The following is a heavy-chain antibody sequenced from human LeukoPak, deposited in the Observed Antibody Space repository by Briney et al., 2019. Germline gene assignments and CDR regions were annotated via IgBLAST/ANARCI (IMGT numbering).Heavy chain of an antibody. J-gene: IGHJ6*03. CDR2: IWYDGSNK. D-gene: IGHD2-8*01. Sequence: PGGSLRLSCAASGFTFSSYGMHWVRQAPGKGLEWVAVIWYDGSNKYYADSVKGRFTISRDNSKNTLYLQMNSLRAEDTAVYYCARVNGAYYYYYYMDVWGKGTTVTVSS. CDR3: ARVNGAYYYYYYMDV. CDR1: GFTFSSYG. V-gene: IGHV3-33*01.